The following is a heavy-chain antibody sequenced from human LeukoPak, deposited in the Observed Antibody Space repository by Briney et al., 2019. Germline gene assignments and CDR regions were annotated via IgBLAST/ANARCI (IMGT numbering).Heavy chain of an antibody. D-gene: IGHD3-3*01. J-gene: IGHJ5*02. CDR3: ARARLTIFGVAPGGIWFDP. Sequence: PSETLSLTCAVSGYSISSGYYWGWIRQPPGKGLEWIGSIYHSGSTYYNPSLKSRVTISVDTSKNQFSLKLSSVTAADTAVYCCARARLTIFGVAPGGIWFDPWGQGTLVTVSS. CDR2: IYHSGST. CDR1: GYSISSGYY. V-gene: IGHV4-38-2*01.